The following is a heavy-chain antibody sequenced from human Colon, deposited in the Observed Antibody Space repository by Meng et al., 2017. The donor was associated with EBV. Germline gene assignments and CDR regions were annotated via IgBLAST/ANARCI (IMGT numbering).Heavy chain of an antibody. J-gene: IGHJ4*02. Sequence: QGEPRVSGPGMVQSSRTLALAGVVSGDSITSNSWWSWVPRPPGKGLEWIGQIHHSGFSTYNPSRKSRVTMSVDKSRNQFSLKLSSVTAADTAVYYCARGRGARLPLYSSFDYWGQGTLVTVSS. D-gene: IGHD2-2*02. CDR2: IHHSGFS. CDR3: ARGRGARLPLYSSFDY. CDR1: GDSITSNSW. V-gene: IGHV4-4*02.